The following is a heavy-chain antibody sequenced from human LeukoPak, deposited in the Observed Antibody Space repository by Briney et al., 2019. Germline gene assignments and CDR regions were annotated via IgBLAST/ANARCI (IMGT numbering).Heavy chain of an antibody. CDR1: GFTFSDHY. CDR3: VGNRDYYYFYYMHV. D-gene: IGHD2/OR15-2a*01. CDR2: ISSSGTTI. V-gene: IGHV3-11*04. Sequence: PGGSLRLSCAASGFTFSDHYMSWIRQTPGKGLEWVSYISSSGTTIYYADSVKGRFTISRDNAKKSLYLQMNSLRAEDTAVYYCVGNRDYYYFYYMHVWGKGTTVTVSS. J-gene: IGHJ6*03.